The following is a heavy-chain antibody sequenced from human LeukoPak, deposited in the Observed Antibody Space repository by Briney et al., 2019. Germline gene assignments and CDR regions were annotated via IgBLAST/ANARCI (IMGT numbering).Heavy chain of an antibody. CDR1: GFIFSDYY. CDR2: ISSSSTYT. D-gene: IGHD2-15*01. Sequence: GGSLRLPCAASGFIFSDYYMSWIRQAPGKGLEWVSYISSSSTYTNYADSVKGRFTISRDNAKNSLYLQMNSLRAEDTAVYYCARAATHLGYCSGGSCLDYWGQGTLVTVSS. CDR3: ARAATHLGYCSGGSCLDY. V-gene: IGHV3-11*05. J-gene: IGHJ4*02.